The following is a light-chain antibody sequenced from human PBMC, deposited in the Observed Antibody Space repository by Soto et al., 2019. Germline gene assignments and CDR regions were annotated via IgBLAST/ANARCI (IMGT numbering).Light chain of an antibody. CDR2: GAS. Sequence: EIVMTQSPASLSVSPGERATLSCRASQSISTNLAWFQHKPGQAPRLLIYGASTRATGIPARFSDSGSGTEFTHTINSLQSDDFAVYFYQQYNSWPPITFGQGTRLQIK. CDR3: QQYNSWPPIT. J-gene: IGKJ5*01. CDR1: QSISTN. V-gene: IGKV3-15*01.